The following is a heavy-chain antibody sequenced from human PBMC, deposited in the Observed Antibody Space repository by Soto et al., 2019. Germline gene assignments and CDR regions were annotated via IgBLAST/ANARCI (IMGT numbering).Heavy chain of an antibody. CDR1: GGSRGSKR. CDR2: IKMDASEK. D-gene: IGHD3-10*01. CDR3: ARDSGYGSGVSVNRYLAY. Sequence: PEGALKGKCADLGGSRGSKRKSWVRQAPGKGLEWLATIKMDASEKKYVDSVKGRFTMSRDNAKNSLYLQMDSLRAEDTAVYYCARDSGYGSGVSVNRYLAYWGHVTVV. V-gene: IGHV3-7*01. J-gene: IGHJ4*01.